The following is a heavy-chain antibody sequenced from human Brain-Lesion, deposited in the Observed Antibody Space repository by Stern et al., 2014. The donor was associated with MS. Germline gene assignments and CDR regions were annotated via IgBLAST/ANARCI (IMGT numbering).Heavy chain of an antibody. CDR1: GYIFTGYY. Sequence: QLVQSGAEVKKPGASVKVSCKTSGYIFTGYYIHWVRQAPGQGLEWMAWINPNTGGTKYAQKFQGRVTMSRDTSISTAYVELSSLTSDDTAVYYCARDQRGITIFGVVTDYYYLGMDVWGQGATVTVSS. CDR3: ARDQRGITIFGVVTDYYYLGMDV. V-gene: IGHV1-2*02. CDR2: INPNTGGT. J-gene: IGHJ6*02. D-gene: IGHD3-3*01.